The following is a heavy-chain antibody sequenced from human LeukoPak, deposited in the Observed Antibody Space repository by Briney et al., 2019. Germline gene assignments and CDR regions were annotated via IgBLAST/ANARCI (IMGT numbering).Heavy chain of an antibody. Sequence: ASVKVSCKASGGTFSSYAISWVRQAPGQGLEWMGRIIPIFGTANYAQKFQGRVTITADKPTSTAYMELSSLRSEDTAVYYCARDYSNYETGNWFDPWGQGTLVTVSS. V-gene: IGHV1-69*06. CDR3: ARDYSNYETGNWFDP. D-gene: IGHD4-11*01. CDR2: IIPIFGTA. CDR1: GGTFSSYA. J-gene: IGHJ5*02.